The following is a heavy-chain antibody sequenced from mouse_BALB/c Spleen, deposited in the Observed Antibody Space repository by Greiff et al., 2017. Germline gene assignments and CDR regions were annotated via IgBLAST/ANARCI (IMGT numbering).Heavy chain of an antibody. CDR2: IWGDGST. Sequence: VQLQQSGPGLVAPSQSLSITCTVSGFSLTGYGVNWVRQPPGKGLEWLGMIWGDGSTDYNSALKSRLSISKDNSKSQVFLKMNSLQTDDTARYYCARDHGNYPYYFDYWGQGTTLTVSS. CDR1: GFSLTGYG. CDR3: ARDHGNYPYYFDY. V-gene: IGHV2-6-7*01. D-gene: IGHD2-1*01. J-gene: IGHJ2*01.